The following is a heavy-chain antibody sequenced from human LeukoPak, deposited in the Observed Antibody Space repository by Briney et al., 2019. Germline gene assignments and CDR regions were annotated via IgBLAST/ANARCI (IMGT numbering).Heavy chain of an antibody. CDR3: ARDVVVEYYFDY. D-gene: IGHD2-15*01. CDR1: GGSFSGYY. V-gene: IGHV4-34*01. Sequence: SSETLSLTCAVYGGSFSGYYWSWIRQPPGKGLEWIGEINHSGSTNYNPSLKSRVTISVDTSKNQFSLKLSSVTAADTAVYYCARDVVVEYYFDYRGQGTLVTVSS. CDR2: INHSGST. J-gene: IGHJ4*02.